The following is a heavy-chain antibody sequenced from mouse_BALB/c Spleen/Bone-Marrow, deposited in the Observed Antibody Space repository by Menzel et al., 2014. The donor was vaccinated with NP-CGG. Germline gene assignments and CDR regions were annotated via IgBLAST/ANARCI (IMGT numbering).Heavy chain of an antibody. CDR2: IYPGSGNT. CDR1: GYTFXDYY. V-gene: IGHV1-84*02. Sequence: QVQLQQSGPVRVKPGASVKISCKASGYTFXDYYINWVKQKPGQGLEWIGWIYPGSGNTKYHEKFKGKATLTVDTSSNTAYIQLSSLTSEDTTVYFCTNLERYAMDYWGQGTSVTVSS. CDR3: TNLERYAMDY. J-gene: IGHJ4*01.